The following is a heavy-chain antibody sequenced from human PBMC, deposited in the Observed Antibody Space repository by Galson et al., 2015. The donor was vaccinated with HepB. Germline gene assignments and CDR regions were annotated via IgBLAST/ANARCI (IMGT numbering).Heavy chain of an antibody. CDR2: IIPIFGTA. CDR3: ARTPSSSFHGFDS. D-gene: IGHD6-13*01. J-gene: IGHJ4*02. CDR1: GGTFSNYV. V-gene: IGHV1-69*13. Sequence: SVKVSCKASGGTFSNYVISWVRQAPGQGLEWMGGIIPIFGTANYAQKFQGRVTITADESTSTAYMELSSLRSEDTATYYCARTPSSSFHGFDSWGQGTLVIVSS.